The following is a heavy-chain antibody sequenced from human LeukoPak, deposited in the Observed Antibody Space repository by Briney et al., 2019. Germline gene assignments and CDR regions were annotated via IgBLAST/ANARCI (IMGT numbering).Heavy chain of an antibody. CDR2: IKQDGREK. J-gene: IGHJ6*04. Sequence: GGSLRLSCAASGFIFSNYLMSWVRQAPGKGLEWVANIKQDGREKYYVDSVKGRFTISRDNAKNSVYLQMNSLRAEDTAVYFCARDNWGFWGKGTTVTVSS. CDR3: ARDNWGF. D-gene: IGHD7-27*01. CDR1: GFIFSNYL. V-gene: IGHV3-7*01.